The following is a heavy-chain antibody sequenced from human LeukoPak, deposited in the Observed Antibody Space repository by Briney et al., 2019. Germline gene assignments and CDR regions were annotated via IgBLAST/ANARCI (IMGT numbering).Heavy chain of an antibody. CDR3: ARGGCSSTSCRDY. D-gene: IGHD2-2*01. CDR1: GGSFSGYY. J-gene: IGHJ4*02. CDR2: INHSGST. Sequence: PSETLSLTCAVYGGSFSGYYWSWIRQPPGKGLEWIGEINHSGSTNYNPSLKSRVTTSVDTSKNQFSLKLSSVTAADTAVYYCARGGCSSTSCRDYWGQGTLVTVSS. V-gene: IGHV4-34*01.